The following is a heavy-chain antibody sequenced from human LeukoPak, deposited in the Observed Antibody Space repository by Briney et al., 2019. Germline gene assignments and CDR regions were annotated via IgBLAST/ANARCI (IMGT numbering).Heavy chain of an antibody. D-gene: IGHD3-10*01. CDR3: ARASNLLSGFDY. Sequence: SETLSLTCTVSGGSISNGDYYWSWIRQPPGKGLEWIGYIYYSGSTYYNPSLKGQVTISIDTSKNQFSLKVSSVTAADTAVFYCARASNLLSGFDYWGQGTLVTVSS. V-gene: IGHV4-30-4*01. CDR2: IYYSGST. J-gene: IGHJ4*02. CDR1: GGSISNGDYY.